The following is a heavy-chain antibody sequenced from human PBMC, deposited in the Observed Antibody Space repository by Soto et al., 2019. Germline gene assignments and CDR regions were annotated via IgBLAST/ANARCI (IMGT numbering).Heavy chain of an antibody. V-gene: IGHV3-9*01. Sequence: GGSLRLSCAASGFTFDDFAMHWVRQAPGKGLEWVSGINWNSGDIDYADSVRGRFTISRDNAKNALYLQMNSRRAEDAAFYYCVKDIGASGAYWYFDLWGRGTLVTVSS. CDR2: INWNSGDI. D-gene: IGHD1-26*01. CDR3: VKDIGASGAYWYFDL. J-gene: IGHJ2*01. CDR1: GFTFDDFA.